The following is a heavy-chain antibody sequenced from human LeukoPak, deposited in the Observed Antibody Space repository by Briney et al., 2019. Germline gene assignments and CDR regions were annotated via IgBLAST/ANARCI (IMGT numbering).Heavy chain of an antibody. CDR1: GYSISSGYY. V-gene: IGHV4-38-2*01. CDR2: IYHSGST. D-gene: IGHD6-19*01. Sequence: PSETLSLTCAVSGYSISSGYYWGWIRLPPGKGLEWIRTIYHSGSTYYNPSLKSRVTIAVDTSKNQFSLKLSSVTAADTAVYYCARGQWLVPIDYWGQGTLVTVSS. CDR3: ARGQWLVPIDY. J-gene: IGHJ4*02.